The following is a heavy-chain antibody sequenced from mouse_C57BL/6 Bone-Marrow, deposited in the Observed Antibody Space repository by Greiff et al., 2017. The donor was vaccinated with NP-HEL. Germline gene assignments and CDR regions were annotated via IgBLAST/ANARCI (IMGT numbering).Heavy chain of an antibody. CDR3: TTWGYYGSSYLAWFAY. J-gene: IGHJ3*01. CDR2: IDPEDGDT. D-gene: IGHD1-1*01. CDR1: GFNIKDYY. V-gene: IGHV14-1*01. Sequence: EVQLQQSGAELVRPGASVKLSCTASGFNIKDYYMHWVKQRPEQGLEWIGRIDPEDGDTEYAPKFQGKATMTADTSSNTAYLQLSSLTSEDTAVYYCTTWGYYGSSYLAWFAYWGQGTLVTVSA.